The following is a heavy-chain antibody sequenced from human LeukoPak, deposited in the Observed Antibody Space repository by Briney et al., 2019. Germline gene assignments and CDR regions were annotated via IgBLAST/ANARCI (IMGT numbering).Heavy chain of an antibody. CDR1: GGSISSYY. V-gene: IGHV4-59*08. D-gene: IGHD2/OR15-2a*01. CDR2: IYYSGST. Sequence: SETLSLTCTVSGGSISSYYWSWIRQPPGKGLEWIGYIYYSGSTNYNPSLKSRVTISDTSKNQFSLKLSSVTAADTAVYYCAGHHPRNTVDFWGQGTLVTVSS. CDR3: AGHHPRNTVDF. J-gene: IGHJ4*02.